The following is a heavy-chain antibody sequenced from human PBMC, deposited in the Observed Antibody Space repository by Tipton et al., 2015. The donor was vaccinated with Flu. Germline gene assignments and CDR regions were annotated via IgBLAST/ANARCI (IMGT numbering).Heavy chain of an antibody. CDR1: GYTFTNYN. J-gene: IGHJ4*02. D-gene: IGHD2-15*01. CDR2: VNPSSGST. V-gene: IGHV1-46*01. Sequence: QVQLVQSGAEVKKPGASVKVSCKASGYTFTNYNFHWVRQAPGQGLEWMGIVNPSSGSTTYAQKFQGRVTMTRDTSTSTVYMQLTSLRSEDTAVYYCARVVKQGFCNAGSCFFNYWGQGTLVTVSS. CDR3: ARVVKQGFCNAGSCFFNY.